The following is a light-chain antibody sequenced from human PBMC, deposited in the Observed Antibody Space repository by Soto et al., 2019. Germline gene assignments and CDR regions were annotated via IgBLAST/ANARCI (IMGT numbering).Light chain of an antibody. CDR2: EVT. J-gene: IGLJ1*01. CDR3: NSFRVSHLYV. V-gene: IGLV2-14*01. CDR1: SSDVGGYNA. Sequence: QSALSQPAPVSGSPGQTITISCTGTSSDVGGYNAVSWYQHHPGKAPKLIIYEVTHRPSGVSDRFSASKSGNTASLTISGLQAEDEADYYCNSFRVSHLYVFGTGTKVTVL.